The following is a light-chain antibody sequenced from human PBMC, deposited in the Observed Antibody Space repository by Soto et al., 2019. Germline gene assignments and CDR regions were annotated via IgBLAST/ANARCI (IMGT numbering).Light chain of an antibody. CDR1: QGIRND. Sequence: IQMTQSPSSLSASVGGRVTITCRASQGIRNDLKWYQQKPGKAPKLLIYVASSLQSGVPSRFSGSGSGTDFTLTISSLQSEDFAVYYCHQYDYWPLTFGGGTKVDIK. CDR3: HQYDYWPLT. CDR2: VAS. J-gene: IGKJ4*01. V-gene: IGKV1-17*01.